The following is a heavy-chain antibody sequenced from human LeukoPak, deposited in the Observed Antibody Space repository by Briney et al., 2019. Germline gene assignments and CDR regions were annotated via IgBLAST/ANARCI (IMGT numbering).Heavy chain of an antibody. V-gene: IGHV4-59*01. Sequence: SETLSLTCTVSGGSISSYYWSWIRQPPGKGLEWIGYIYYSGSTNYNPSLKSRVTISVDTSKNQFSLELSSVTAADTAVYYCARWGSITTARFDYWGLGTLVTVSS. CDR2: IYYSGST. CDR1: GGSISSYY. D-gene: IGHD3-16*01. J-gene: IGHJ4*02. CDR3: ARWGSITTARFDY.